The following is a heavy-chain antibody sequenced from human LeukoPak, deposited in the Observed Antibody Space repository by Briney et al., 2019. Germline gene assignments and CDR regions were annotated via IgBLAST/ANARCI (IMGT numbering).Heavy chain of an antibody. CDR3: AKMDSGSYYFDY. V-gene: IGHV3-23*01. D-gene: IGHD1-26*01. J-gene: IGHJ4*02. CDR2: ISGSGGST. CDR1: GFTFSSYA. Sequence: GGSLRLSCAASGFTFSSYAMSWVRQAPGKGLEWVSAISGSGGSTYYADSVKGRFTISRDNSKNTLYLQMNSLRAEDTAVHYCAKMDSGSYYFDYWGQGTLVTVSS.